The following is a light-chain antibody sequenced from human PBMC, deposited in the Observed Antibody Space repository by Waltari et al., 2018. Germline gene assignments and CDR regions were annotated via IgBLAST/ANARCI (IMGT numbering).Light chain of an antibody. V-gene: IGKV3-11*01. J-gene: IGKJ5*01. CDR3: QQRADWPIT. CDR1: QSVHSY. Sequence: EIVLTQSPATLSLSPGERATLSCRASQSVHSYLIWYQQTPGQAPRLLIYDAFTRATGSPARFSGRGSGTDFTLTISSLEPEDFAVYYCQQRADWPITFGQGTRLEIK. CDR2: DAF.